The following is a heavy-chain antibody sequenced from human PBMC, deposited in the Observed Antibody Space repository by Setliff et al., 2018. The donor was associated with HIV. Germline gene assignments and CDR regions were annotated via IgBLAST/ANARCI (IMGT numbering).Heavy chain of an antibody. V-gene: IGHV4-59*08. J-gene: IGHJ6*02. CDR1: GGSFSGYY. Sequence: SETLSLTCTVYGGSFSGYYWSWIRQPPGKGLEWIGSIYYSGSTNYNPSLKSRVTISVDTSKNQFSLKLSSVTAADTAVYYCARGLSVYSYANVYYYHGMDVWGQGTTVTVSS. CDR2: IYYSGST. D-gene: IGHD5-18*01. CDR3: ARGLSVYSYANVYYYHGMDV.